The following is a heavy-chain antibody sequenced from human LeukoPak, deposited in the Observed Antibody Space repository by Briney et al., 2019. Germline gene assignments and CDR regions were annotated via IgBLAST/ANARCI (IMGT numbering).Heavy chain of an antibody. D-gene: IGHD3-3*01. Sequence: PGGSLRLSCAASGFTFSSYWMSWVRQAPGKGLEWVANIKQDGSEKYYVDSVKGRFTISRDNAKNSLYLQMNSLRAEDTAVYYCARWGSDRFSDFDYWGQGTLVTVSS. CDR3: ARWGSDRFSDFDY. CDR1: GFTFSSYW. CDR2: IKQDGSEK. V-gene: IGHV3-7*01. J-gene: IGHJ4*02.